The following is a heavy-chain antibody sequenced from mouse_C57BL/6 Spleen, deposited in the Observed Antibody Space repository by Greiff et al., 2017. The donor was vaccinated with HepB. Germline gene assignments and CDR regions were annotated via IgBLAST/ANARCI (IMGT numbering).Heavy chain of an antibody. CDR2: IYPRSGNT. CDR1: GYTFTSYG. Sequence: VKLQESGAELARPGASVKLSCKASGYTFTSYGISWVKQRTGQGLEWIGEIYPRSGNTYYNEKFKGKATLTADKSSSTAYMELRSLTSEDSAVYFCVFYYGSSYAMDYWGQGTSVTVSS. CDR3: VFYYGSSYAMDY. J-gene: IGHJ4*01. D-gene: IGHD1-1*01. V-gene: IGHV1-81*01.